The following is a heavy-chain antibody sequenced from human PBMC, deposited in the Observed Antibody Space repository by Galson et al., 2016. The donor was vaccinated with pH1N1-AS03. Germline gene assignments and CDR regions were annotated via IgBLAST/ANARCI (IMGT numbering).Heavy chain of an antibody. CDR1: GGSISTYY. D-gene: IGHD3-3*01. V-gene: IGHV4-59*01. CDR3: AKEWSAFDL. Sequence: LSLTCSVSGGSISTYYWSWLRQPPGKGLEWIGFIHYSGSTSYSPSLKSRVTISVDASKNQLSLKLSSVTAADTAIYHCAKEWSAFDLWDQGTMVTVSS. CDR2: IHYSGST. J-gene: IGHJ3*01.